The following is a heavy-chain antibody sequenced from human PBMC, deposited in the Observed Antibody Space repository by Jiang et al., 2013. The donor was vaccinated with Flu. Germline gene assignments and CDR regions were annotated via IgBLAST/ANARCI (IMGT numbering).Heavy chain of an antibody. D-gene: IGHD3-22*01. Sequence: ASGFTFSSYGMHWVRQAPGKGLEWVAFIRYDGSNKYYADSVKGRFTISRDNSKNTLYLQMNSLRAEDTAVYYCAKEYYYDSSGYYYGYWGQGTLVTVSS. V-gene: IGHV3-30*02. J-gene: IGHJ4*02. CDR2: IRYDGSNK. CDR1: GFTFSSYG. CDR3: AKEYYYDSSGYYYGY.